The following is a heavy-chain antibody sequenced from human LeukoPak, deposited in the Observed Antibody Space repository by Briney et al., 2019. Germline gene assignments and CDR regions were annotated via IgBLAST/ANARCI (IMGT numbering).Heavy chain of an antibody. CDR2: IYYSGST. CDR3: ASVLQWLEVFDY. J-gene: IGHJ4*02. V-gene: IGHV4-34*01. CDR1: GGSFSGYY. D-gene: IGHD6-19*01. Sequence: SETLSLTCAVYGGSFSGYYWSWIRQPPGKGLEWIGSIYYSGSTYYNPSLKSRVTISVDTSKNQFSLKLSSVTAADTAVYYCASVLQWLEVFDYWGQGTLVTVSS.